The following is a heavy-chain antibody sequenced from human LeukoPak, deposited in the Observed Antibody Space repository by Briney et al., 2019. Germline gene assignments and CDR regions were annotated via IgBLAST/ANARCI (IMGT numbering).Heavy chain of an antibody. J-gene: IGHJ6*02. Sequence: PGGSLRLSCVASGFTFSSYEMKWVRQGPGKGLEWVSYISHSGNTTYYADSVKGRFTISRDNSRNTLYVQMNSLRAEDTAVYFCARDRVEVTTSMLGGVKRTVTDYYGMDVWGQGTTVTVSS. CDR2: ISHSGNTT. D-gene: IGHD3-16*01. CDR3: ARDRVEVTTSMLGGVKRTVTDYYGMDV. V-gene: IGHV3-48*03. CDR1: GFTFSSYE.